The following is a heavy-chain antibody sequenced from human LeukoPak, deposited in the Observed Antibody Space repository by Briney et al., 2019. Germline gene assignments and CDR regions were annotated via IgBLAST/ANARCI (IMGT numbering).Heavy chain of an antibody. D-gene: IGHD4-17*01. CDR3: AKAGGKTTVTTSRVEEQYYFDY. J-gene: IGHJ4*02. Sequence: GGSLRLSCAASGFTFSSYGMQWVRQAPGKGLEWVAVISYDGSNKYYADYVKGRLTIDRDNCKNTVYVQMNRMRGGETAVYYCAKAGGKTTVTTSRVEEQYYFDYWGQGTLVTVSS. CDR1: GFTFSSYG. V-gene: IGHV3-30*18. CDR2: ISYDGSNK.